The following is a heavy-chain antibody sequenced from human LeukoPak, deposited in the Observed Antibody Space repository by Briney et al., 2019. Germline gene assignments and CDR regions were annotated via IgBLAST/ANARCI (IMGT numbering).Heavy chain of an antibody. CDR3: ASDRQQWLIRGGDH. CDR1: GFTFSSYW. CDR2: IKQDGSEK. D-gene: IGHD6-19*01. V-gene: IGHV3-7*01. J-gene: IGHJ4*02. Sequence: GGSLRLSCAASGFTFSSYWMSWVRQAPGKGLEWVANIKQDGSEKYYVDSEKRRFTISRDNAKNSLHLQMNSLTADHTAVYYCASDRQQWLIRGGDHWGQGTLVTVSS.